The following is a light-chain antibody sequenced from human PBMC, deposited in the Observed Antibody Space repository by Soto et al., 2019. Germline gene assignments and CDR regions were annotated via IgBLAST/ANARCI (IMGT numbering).Light chain of an antibody. CDR3: QQHYSTPPWT. V-gene: IGKV4-1*01. CDR2: WAS. J-gene: IGKJ1*01. Sequence: IVMTQSPDSLTVSLGERATINCKSSQSVLYSSNNKNYLAWYQQKPGQPPKLLIYWASTRESGVPDRFSGSGSGTDFTLTISSLQAEDVAVYYCQQHYSTPPWTYGQGTKVEVK. CDR1: QSVLYSSNNKNY.